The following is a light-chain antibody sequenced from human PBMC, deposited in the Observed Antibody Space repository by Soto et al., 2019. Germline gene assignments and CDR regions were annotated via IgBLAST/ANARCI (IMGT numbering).Light chain of an antibody. CDR3: QQYNNWPLT. Sequence: EIVMTQSPSTLSVSPGERATLSCRASQSVNTNLAWYQQKPGQAPRLLIYAASTRAAGIPARFSGSRSGTEFTLTISSLQSEDFTVYYGQQYNNWPLTFGGGTKVEIK. CDR2: AAS. V-gene: IGKV3-15*01. CDR1: QSVNTN. J-gene: IGKJ4*01.